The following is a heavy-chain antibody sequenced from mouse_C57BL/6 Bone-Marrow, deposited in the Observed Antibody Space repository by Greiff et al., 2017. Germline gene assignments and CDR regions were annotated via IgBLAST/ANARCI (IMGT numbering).Heavy chain of an antibody. D-gene: IGHD2-2*01. J-gene: IGHJ2*01. Sequence: QVQLQQPGAELVMPGASVKLSCKASGYTFTSYWMHWVKQRPGQGLEWIGEIDPSDSYTNYNQKFKGKSTLTVDKSSSTAYMQLSSLTSEDSAVYYCARRTPYGYDNVWGQGTTLTVSS. V-gene: IGHV1-69*01. CDR1: GYTFTSYW. CDR3: ARRTPYGYDNV. CDR2: IDPSDSYT.